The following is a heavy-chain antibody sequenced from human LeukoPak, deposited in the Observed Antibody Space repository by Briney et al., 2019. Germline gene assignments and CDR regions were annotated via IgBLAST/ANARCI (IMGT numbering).Heavy chain of an antibody. CDR1: GFTFSNYA. D-gene: IGHD3-9*01. CDR2: ITGSGTST. CDR3: VIWGDYDVLTGYYVPDY. Sequence: GGSLRLSCVASGFTFSNYAMSWVRQAPGKGLECVSAITGSGTSTYYADSLKARFTISRDNSKNTVFLQMISLRHEDTAIYYCVIWGDYDVLTGYYVPDYWGQGTLVTVSS. V-gene: IGHV3-23*01. J-gene: IGHJ4*02.